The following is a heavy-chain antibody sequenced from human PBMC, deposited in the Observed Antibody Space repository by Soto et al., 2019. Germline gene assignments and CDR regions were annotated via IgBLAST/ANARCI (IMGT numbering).Heavy chain of an antibody. Sequence: QLVESGGGLVTPGTAVRLSCVGSGFSFTAAWMNWVRQAPGTGLEWVGRIKSKGSGEPTDYSAPVQGTFIISRDDSKNTVDLQMNSLKTEDTALYYCSRQGGPSGSSYDGLEVWGQGSTVTV. CDR1: GFSFTAAW. CDR2: IKSKGSGEPT. CDR3: SRQGGPSGSSYDGLEV. D-gene: IGHD3-22*01. V-gene: IGHV3-15*07. J-gene: IGHJ6*01.